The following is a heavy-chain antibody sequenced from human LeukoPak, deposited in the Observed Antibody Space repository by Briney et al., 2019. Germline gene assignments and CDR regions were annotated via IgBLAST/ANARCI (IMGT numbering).Heavy chain of an antibody. CDR3: ARVRGFGADYYYYYMDV. D-gene: IGHD3-10*01. CDR2: IYYSGST. CDR1: GGSISSSSYY. Sequence: SETLSLTCTVSGGSISSSSYYWGWIRQPPGKGLEWIGSIYYSGSTYYNPSLKSRVTISVDKSKNQFSLKLSSVTAADTAVYYCARVRGFGADYYYYYMDVWGKGTTVTVSS. J-gene: IGHJ6*03. V-gene: IGHV4-39*07.